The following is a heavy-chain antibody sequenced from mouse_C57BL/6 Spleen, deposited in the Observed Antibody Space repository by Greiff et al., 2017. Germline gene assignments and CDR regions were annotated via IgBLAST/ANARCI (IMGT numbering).Heavy chain of an antibody. CDR1: GYSITSGYY. J-gene: IGHJ1*03. D-gene: IGHD2-1*01. Sequence: EVQLVESGPGLVKPSQSLSLTCSVTGYSITSGYYWNWIRQFPGNKLEWMGYISYDGSNNYNPSLKNRISITRDTSKNQFFLKLNSLTTEDTATYYCARPPYGNYDGWYFDVWGTGTTVTVSS. CDR3: ARPPYGNYDGWYFDV. V-gene: IGHV3-6*01. CDR2: ISYDGSN.